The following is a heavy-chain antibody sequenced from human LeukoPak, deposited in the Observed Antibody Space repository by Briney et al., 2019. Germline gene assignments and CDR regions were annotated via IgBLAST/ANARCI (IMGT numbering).Heavy chain of an antibody. J-gene: IGHJ4*02. V-gene: IGHV1-46*01. CDR2: INPSGGST. D-gene: IGHD6-6*01. CDR3: ARDGYSSSSALDY. Sequence: ASVKVSCKASGGTFSSYAISWVRQAPGQGLEWMGIINPSGGSTSYAQKFQGRVTMTRDTSTSTVYMELSSLRSEDTAVYYCARDGYSSSSALDYWGQGTLVTVSS. CDR1: GGTFSSYA.